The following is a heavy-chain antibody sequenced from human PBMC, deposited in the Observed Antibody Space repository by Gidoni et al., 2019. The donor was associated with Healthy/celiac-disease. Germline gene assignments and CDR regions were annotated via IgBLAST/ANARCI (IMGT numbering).Heavy chain of an antibody. J-gene: IGHJ4*02. D-gene: IGHD4-17*01. Sequence: EVQPLESGGGLVQPGGSLRLACAASGFTFSSYAMSWVRQAPGKGLEWLSAISCSGGSTYYADSVKGRFTISRDNSKNTLYLQMNSLRAEDTAVYYCATYGDYADDYWGQGTLVTVSS. CDR3: ATYGDYADDY. CDR2: ISCSGGST. V-gene: IGHV3-23*01. CDR1: GFTFSSYA.